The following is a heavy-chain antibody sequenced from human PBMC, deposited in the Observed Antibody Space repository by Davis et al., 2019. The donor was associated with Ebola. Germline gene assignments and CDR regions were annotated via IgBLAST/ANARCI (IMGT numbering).Heavy chain of an antibody. CDR2: ISSAGSYI. V-gene: IGHV3-21*01. Sequence: GESLKTSCAVSGFTFSRYAMHWVRQAPGKGLEWVSSISSAGSYIFYADPVKGRFTISRDNADNSLYLQMNCLAAEDTAVYYCVREDGDSPFDYWGQGTLVTVSS. CDR1: GFTFSRYA. J-gene: IGHJ4*02. CDR3: VREDGDSPFDY. D-gene: IGHD4-17*01.